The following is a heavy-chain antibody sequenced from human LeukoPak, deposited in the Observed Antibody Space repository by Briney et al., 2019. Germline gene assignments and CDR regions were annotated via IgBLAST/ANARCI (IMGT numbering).Heavy chain of an antibody. D-gene: IGHD1-26*01. V-gene: IGHV3-21*01. CDR2: ISSSSSYI. CDR3: AKDRSGSYSQGLDY. CDR1: GFTFSSYS. J-gene: IGHJ4*02. Sequence: GGSLRLSCAASGFTFSSYSMNWVRQAPGKGLEWVSSISSSSSYIYYADSVKGRFTISRGNSKNTLYLQMNSLRAEDTAVYYCAKDRSGSYSQGLDYWGQGTLVTVSS.